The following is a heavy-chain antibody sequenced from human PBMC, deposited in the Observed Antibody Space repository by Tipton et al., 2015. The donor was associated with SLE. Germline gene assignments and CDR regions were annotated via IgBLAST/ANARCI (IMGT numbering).Heavy chain of an antibody. CDR3: ARHISPLGAFDI. CDR2: IYYSGST. CDR1: GGSISSYY. D-gene: IGHD7-27*01. Sequence: TLSLTCTVSGGSISSYYWSWIRQPPGKGLEWIGYIYYSGSTNYNPSLKSRVTISVDTSKNQFSLKLSSVTAADTAVYYFARHISPLGAFDIWGQGTMVTVSS. J-gene: IGHJ3*02. V-gene: IGHV4-59*08.